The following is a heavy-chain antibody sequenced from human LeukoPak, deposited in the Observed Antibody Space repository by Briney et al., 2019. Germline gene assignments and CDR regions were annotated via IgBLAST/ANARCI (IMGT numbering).Heavy chain of an antibody. V-gene: IGHV3-53*01. J-gene: IGHJ3*02. CDR3: ASGPIMITFGGVIALSAFDI. D-gene: IGHD3-16*02. Sequence: GGSLRLSCGASGFALSSNYVGWVRQAPGGGLHWVPLLYSDGDTYYADPVKGRFTISRDTTKNTLYFQMTSLRAEDTAVYYCASGPIMITFGGVIALSAFDIWGQGTMVAVSS. CDR1: GFALSSNY. CDR2: LYSDGDT.